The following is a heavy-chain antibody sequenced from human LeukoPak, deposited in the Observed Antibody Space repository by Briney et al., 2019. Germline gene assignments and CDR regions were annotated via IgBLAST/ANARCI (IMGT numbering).Heavy chain of an antibody. CDR1: GFTFSSYA. CDR2: ISGSGGST. Sequence: GGSLRLSCAASGFTFSSYAMYWVRQAPGKGLEWVSAISGSGGSTYYADSVKGRFTISRDNSKNTLYLQMNSLRAEDTAVYYCARGGSRMVALDEYWGQGTLVTVSS. J-gene: IGHJ4*02. V-gene: IGHV3-23*01. D-gene: IGHD5-12*01. CDR3: ARGGSRMVALDEY.